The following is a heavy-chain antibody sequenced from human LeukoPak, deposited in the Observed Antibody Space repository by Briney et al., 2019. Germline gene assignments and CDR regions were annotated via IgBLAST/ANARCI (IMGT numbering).Heavy chain of an antibody. Sequence: SETLSLTCAVYGGSFSGYYWSWIRQPPGKGLEWIGEINHSGSTNYNPSLKSRVTISVDTSKNQFSLKLSSVTAADTAVYYCARDLTTVTPARGWDYGMDVWGQGTTVTVSS. J-gene: IGHJ6*02. D-gene: IGHD4-17*01. CDR3: ARDLTTVTPARGWDYGMDV. V-gene: IGHV4-34*01. CDR2: INHSGST. CDR1: GGSFSGYY.